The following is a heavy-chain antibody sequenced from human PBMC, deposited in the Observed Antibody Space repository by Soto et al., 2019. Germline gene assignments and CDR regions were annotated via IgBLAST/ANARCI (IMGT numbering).Heavy chain of an antibody. CDR3: AKQQMGVIRALDY. CDR2: IRETGNT. CDR1: GFTFINYA. V-gene: IGHV3-23*01. Sequence: GGALILSCAASGFTFINYAISWIRQAPGKGLEWVSTIRETGNTYYADSVRGRFATSRDNSENTLYLQMSSLRAEDTAVYYCAKQQMGVIRALDYWGQGTLVTVSS. D-gene: IGHD1-26*01. J-gene: IGHJ4*02.